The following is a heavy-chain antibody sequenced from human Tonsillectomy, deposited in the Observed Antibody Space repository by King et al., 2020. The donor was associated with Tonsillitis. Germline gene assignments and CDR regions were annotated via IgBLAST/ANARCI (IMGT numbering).Heavy chain of an antibody. CDR1: GFIFSDFC. D-gene: IGHD3-10*01. V-gene: IGHV3-11*01. CDR2: ISLIVSTI. J-gene: IGHJ4*02. Sequence: VQLVETGGGLVKTGGSLRLSCAASGFIFSDFCMSWIRRAPGKGLKWVSYISLIVSTIYYADAVKGRFTISMDNAKNSLFMQMNSLRAEDTAVYYCARDRWPALGLHEDPTSGSGGFDYWGQGSLVTVSS. CDR3: ARDRWPALGLHEDPTSGSGGFDY.